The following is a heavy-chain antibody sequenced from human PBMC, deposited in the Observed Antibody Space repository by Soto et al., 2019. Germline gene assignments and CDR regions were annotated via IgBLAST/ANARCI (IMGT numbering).Heavy chain of an antibody. CDR2: ISGTGDST. CDR3: VKDGRITMVRGVTIPPGY. J-gene: IGHJ4*02. CDR1: GFTFSNYD. D-gene: IGHD3-10*01. V-gene: IGHV3-23*01. Sequence: PGGSLRLSCVASGFTFSNYDMSWVRQAPGKGLEWVSGISGTGDSTDYADSVKGRFTISRDNSKNTLYLQMNGLRAEDTAVYYCVKDGRITMVRGVTIPPGYWGQGT.